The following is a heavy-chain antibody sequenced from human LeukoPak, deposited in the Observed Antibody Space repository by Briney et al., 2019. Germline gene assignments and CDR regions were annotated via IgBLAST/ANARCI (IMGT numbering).Heavy chain of an antibody. J-gene: IGHJ1*01. CDR2: IYYSGST. Sequence: PSETLSLTCTVSGGSINTYFWSWIRQPPGKGLEWIGYIYYSGSTNYNPSLKSRVTMSVDTSKNQFSLKLSSVTAADTAVYYCARGVTGGWYGDFQHWGQGTLVTVSS. CDR1: GGSINTYF. V-gene: IGHV4-59*01. CDR3: ARGVTGGWYGDFQH. D-gene: IGHD6-19*01.